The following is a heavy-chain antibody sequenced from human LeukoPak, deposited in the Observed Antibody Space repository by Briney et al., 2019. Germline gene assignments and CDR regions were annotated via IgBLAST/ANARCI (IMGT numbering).Heavy chain of an antibody. Sequence: SQTLSLTCAISGDSVSSNSAAWNWIRQSPSRGLEWLGRTYYRSKWYNDYAASVKSRITINPDTSKNQFSLQLNSVTPEDTAVYYCAREIVKQWLVRKAQIDIWGQGTMVTVSS. J-gene: IGHJ3*02. CDR2: TYYRSKWYN. V-gene: IGHV6-1*01. CDR3: AREIVKQWLVRKAQIDI. CDR1: GDSVSSNSAA. D-gene: IGHD6-19*01.